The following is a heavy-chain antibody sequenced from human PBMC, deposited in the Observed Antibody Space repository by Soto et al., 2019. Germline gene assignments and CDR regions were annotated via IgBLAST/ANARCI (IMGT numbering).Heavy chain of an antibody. CDR1: QFTFNIDA. Sequence: EVQLLESRGGLVQSGESLTLSCVASQFTFNIDAMTWVRQAPGKGLEWVSSMSGSGASIYYADSVKGRFTISRDKSKKTLYLQMNSLRAEDTAVYWCARDNWNGAYYGLDVWGQGTTVTVS. CDR3: ARDNWNGAYYGLDV. CDR2: MSGSGASI. J-gene: IGHJ6*02. V-gene: IGHV3-23*01. D-gene: IGHD1-20*01.